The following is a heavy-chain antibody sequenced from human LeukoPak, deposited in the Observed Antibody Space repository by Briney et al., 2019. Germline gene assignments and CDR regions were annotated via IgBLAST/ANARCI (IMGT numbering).Heavy chain of an antibody. CDR3: ATGIVATIWPD. D-gene: IGHD5-12*01. CDR2: FDPEDGET. CDR1: GYTFTSYD. J-gene: IGHJ4*02. V-gene: IGHV1-24*01. Sequence: ASVKVSYKASGYTFTSYDINWVRQAPGKGLEWMGGFDPEDGETIYAQKFQGRVTMTEDTSTDTAYMELSSLRSEDTAVYYCATGIVATIWPDWGQGTLVTVSS.